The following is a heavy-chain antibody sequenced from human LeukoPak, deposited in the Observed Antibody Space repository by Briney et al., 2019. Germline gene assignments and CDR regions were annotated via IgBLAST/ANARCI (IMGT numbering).Heavy chain of an antibody. D-gene: IGHD3-22*01. CDR2: IYYSGST. CDR3: AINSYDSSGWGWFDP. Sequence: SQTLSLTCTVSGGSISSGGYYWSWIRQHPGKGLEWIGYIYYSGSTYYNPSLKSRVTIPVDTSKNQFSLKLSSVTAADTAVYYCAINSYDSSGWGWFDPWGQGTLVTVSS. J-gene: IGHJ5*02. CDR1: GGSISSGGYY. V-gene: IGHV4-31*03.